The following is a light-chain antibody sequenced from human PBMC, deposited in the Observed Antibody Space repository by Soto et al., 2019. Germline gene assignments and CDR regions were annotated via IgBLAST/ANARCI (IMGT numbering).Light chain of an antibody. J-gene: IGKJ3*01. Sequence: DIQMTQSPSSLSASVGDRVTITCRASQTISGYLNWYQQKPGRAPKLLIFDASTLESGVPSRFSGSGSGTEFTLTISSLQPDDFATYYCQQYHSYFTFGPGTKVDIK. V-gene: IGKV1-5*01. CDR2: DAS. CDR3: QQYHSYFT. CDR1: QTISGY.